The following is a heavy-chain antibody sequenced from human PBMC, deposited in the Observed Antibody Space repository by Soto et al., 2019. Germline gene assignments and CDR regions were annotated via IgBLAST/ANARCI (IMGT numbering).Heavy chain of an antibody. D-gene: IGHD2-21*02. V-gene: IGHV3-30-3*01. CDR3: ARDCGGDCYSGVY. Sequence: GGSLRLSCAASGFTFSSYAMHWVRQAPGKGLEWVAVISYDGSNKYYADSVKGRFTISRDNSKNTLYLQMNSLRAEDTAVYYCARDCGGDCYSGVYWGQGTLVTVSS. CDR1: GFTFSSYA. J-gene: IGHJ4*02. CDR2: ISYDGSNK.